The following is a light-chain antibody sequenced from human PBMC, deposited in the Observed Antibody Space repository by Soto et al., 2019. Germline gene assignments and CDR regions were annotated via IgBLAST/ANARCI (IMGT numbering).Light chain of an antibody. Sequence: EIVLTQSPATLSLSPGERATLSCRASQSVSSYLAWYQQKPGQAPRLLISDASNRATGIPARFSGSGSGTDFTLTISSLEPEEFAVYYCQQRGNWPPWTFGQGTKVEIK. V-gene: IGKV3-11*01. J-gene: IGKJ1*01. CDR1: QSVSSY. CDR3: QQRGNWPPWT. CDR2: DAS.